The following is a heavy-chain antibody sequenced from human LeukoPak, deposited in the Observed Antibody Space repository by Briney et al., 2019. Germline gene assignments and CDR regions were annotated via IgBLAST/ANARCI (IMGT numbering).Heavy chain of an antibody. CDR1: GFTFSDYN. J-gene: IGHJ4*02. D-gene: IGHD2-21*02. CDR2: ISRSGSTK. CDR3: ASSPKVLDTRSSPCGGDCYVFDY. V-gene: IGHV3-11*04. Sequence: PGGSLRLSCAASGFTFSDYNMRWIRQAPGKGLEWVSSISRSGSTKYYADSVKGRFTISRDNAKNSLFLQMNSLRAEDTAVYYCASSPKVLDTRSSPCGGDCYVFDYWGQGTLVTVSS.